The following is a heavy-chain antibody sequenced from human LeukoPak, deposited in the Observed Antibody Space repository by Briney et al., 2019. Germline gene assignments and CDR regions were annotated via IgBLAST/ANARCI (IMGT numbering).Heavy chain of an antibody. V-gene: IGHV3-7*01. D-gene: IGHD1-1*01. CDR2: IKQDGSVK. CDR1: GFPFSSYW. CDR3: ARLTGTTGFDY. Sequence: GGSLRLSCAASGFPFSSYWMSWVRQAPGKGLEWVAHIKQDGSVKYYVDSVKGRFTISRDNAKTSLYLQLNSLRADDTAVYYCARLTGTTGFDYWGQGTLVTVSS. J-gene: IGHJ4*02.